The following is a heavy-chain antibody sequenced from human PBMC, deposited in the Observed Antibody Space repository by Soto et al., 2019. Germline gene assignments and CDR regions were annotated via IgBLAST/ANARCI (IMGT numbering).Heavy chain of an antibody. Sequence: QVQLVQSGAEVKKPGSSVKVSCKASGGTFSSHGISWVRQAPGQGLEWMGGIIPILVTPNYAQKFQGRVTLTADEFTSTGYMELSSLRPEDTAVYYCARETRPYYFDSSGYPDAFDIWGQGTMVTVSS. D-gene: IGHD3-22*01. CDR1: GGTFSSHG. CDR2: IIPILVTP. CDR3: ARETRPYYFDSSGYPDAFDI. V-gene: IGHV1-69*01. J-gene: IGHJ3*02.